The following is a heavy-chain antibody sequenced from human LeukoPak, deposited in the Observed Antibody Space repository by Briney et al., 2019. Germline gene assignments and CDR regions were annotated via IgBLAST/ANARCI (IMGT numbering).Heavy chain of an antibody. V-gene: IGHV4-4*07. CDR2: MHTSGST. J-gene: IGHJ4*02. D-gene: IGHD6-6*01. CDR3: ARGVAPRRFDY. CDR1: GGSIISYY. Sequence: SETLSLTCTVSGGSIISYYWNWIRRPAGRGLEWIGRMHTSGSTNYNPSLKSRVTMSVDTSKNQLSLKLTSVTAADTAVYYCARGVAPRRFDYWGQGTLVTVSS.